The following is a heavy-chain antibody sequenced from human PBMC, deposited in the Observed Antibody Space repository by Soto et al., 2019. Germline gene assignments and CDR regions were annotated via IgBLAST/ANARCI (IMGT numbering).Heavy chain of an antibody. CDR2: IKSKTDGGTT. D-gene: IGHD6-13*01. CDR1: GFTFSNAW. V-gene: IGHV3-15*01. CDR3: TTGYSSSWYFDY. J-gene: IGHJ4*02. Sequence: GESLKISCAASGFTFSNAWMSWVRQAPGKGLEWVGRIKSKTDGGTTDYAAPVKGRFTISRDDSKNTLYLQMNSLKTEDTAVYYCTTGYSSSWYFDYWGQGTLVTVSS.